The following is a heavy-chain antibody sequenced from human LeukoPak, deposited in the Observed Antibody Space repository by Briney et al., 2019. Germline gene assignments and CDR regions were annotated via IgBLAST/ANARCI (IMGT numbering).Heavy chain of an antibody. V-gene: IGHV1-8*01. CDR2: MNANSGNT. CDR1: AYTFTSYE. J-gene: IGHJ4*02. Sequence: ASVKVSCKTSAYTFTSYEINWVRQAPGQGLEWMGWMNANSGNTGYAQKFQGRVTMTGDTSINTAYMELSSLRSEDTAVYYCARGHGPGGTRWPNLDFWGQGTLITVSS. CDR3: ARGHGPGGTRWPNLDF. D-gene: IGHD2-15*01.